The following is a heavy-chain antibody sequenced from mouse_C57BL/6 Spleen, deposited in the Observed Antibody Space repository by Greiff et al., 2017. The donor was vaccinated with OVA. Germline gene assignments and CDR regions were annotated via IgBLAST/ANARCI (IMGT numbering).Heavy chain of an antibody. CDR1: GYTFTSYW. CDR3: ARYAQATDYAMDY. V-gene: IGHV1-55*01. Sequence: QVQLQQPGAELVKPGASVKMSCKASGYTFTSYWITWVKQRPGQGLEWIGDIYPGSGSTNYNEKFKSKATLTVDTSSSTAYMQLSSLTSEDSAVYYCARYAQATDYAMDYWGQGTSVTVSS. CDR2: IYPGSGST. J-gene: IGHJ4*01. D-gene: IGHD3-2*02.